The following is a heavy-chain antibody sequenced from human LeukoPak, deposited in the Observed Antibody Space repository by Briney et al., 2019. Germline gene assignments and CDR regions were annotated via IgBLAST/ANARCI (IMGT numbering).Heavy chain of an antibody. Sequence: GGSLRLSCTASGFTFSSYAMRWVRQAPGKGLEWVAVISYDGSNKYYADSVKGRFTISRDNSKNTLYLQMNSLRAEDTAVYYCARGVREFDYWGQGTLVTVSS. CDR3: ARGVREFDY. CDR1: GFTFSSYA. CDR2: ISYDGSNK. D-gene: IGHD2-21*01. J-gene: IGHJ4*02. V-gene: IGHV3-30-3*01.